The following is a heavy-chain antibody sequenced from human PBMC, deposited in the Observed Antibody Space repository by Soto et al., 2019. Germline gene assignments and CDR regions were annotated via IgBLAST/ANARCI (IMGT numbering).Heavy chain of an antibody. J-gene: IGHJ6*02. CDR2: IIPIFGTA. CDR1: GGTFSSYA. Sequence: QVQLVQSGAEVKKPGSSVKVSCKASGGTFSSYAISWVRQAPGQGLEWMGGIIPIFGTANYAQKFQGRVTSTANEYTSTADTELSSLRSEDTAVYYWASPRGRVTLRFLEGGDYGRDDWGQGTTVTVSS. CDR3: ASPRGRVTLRFLEGGDYGRDD. D-gene: IGHD3-3*01. V-gene: IGHV1-69*01.